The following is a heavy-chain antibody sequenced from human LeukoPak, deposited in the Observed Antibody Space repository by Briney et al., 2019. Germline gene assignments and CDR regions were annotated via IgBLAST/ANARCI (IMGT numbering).Heavy chain of an antibody. CDR1: KGAVKNYY. D-gene: IGHD1-26*01. CDR2: FLYSGTT. CDR3: ATLVYSGSRYHFDT. V-gene: IGHV4-59*02. J-gene: IGHJ4*02. Sequence: SETLSLTCSVSKGAVKNYYWTWIRQPPGQGLEWIGNFLYSGTTTYRASLDSRLIISVDNSKNTVSLKLFSVTAADTAVYYCATLVYSGSRYHFDTWGQGILVTVSS.